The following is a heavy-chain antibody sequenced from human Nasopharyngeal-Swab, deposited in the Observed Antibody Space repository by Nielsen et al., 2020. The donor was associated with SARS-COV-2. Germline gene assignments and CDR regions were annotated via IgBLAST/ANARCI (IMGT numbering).Heavy chain of an antibody. CDR2: INAGNGNT. CDR3: AGGDGMTPDY. J-gene: IGHJ4*02. V-gene: IGHV1-3*01. D-gene: IGHD1-14*01. CDR1: VYTFTNYP. Sequence: SVTVSCQASVYTFTNYPMHWVRQAPGQRLEWMGWINAGNGNTKYSQKFQGRVTITRDTAASTAYMELSSLRSEDTTVYYCAGGDGMTPDYWGQGTLVTVSS.